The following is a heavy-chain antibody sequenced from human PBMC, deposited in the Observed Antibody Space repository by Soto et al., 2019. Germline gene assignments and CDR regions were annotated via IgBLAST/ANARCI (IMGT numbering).Heavy chain of an antibody. CDR2: ISWNSGSI. V-gene: IGHV3-9*01. Sequence: EVQLVESGGGLVQPGRSLRLSCAASGFTFDDYAMHWVRQAPGKGLEWVSGISWNSGSIGYADSVKGRFTISRDNAKNSLYLQMNSLRAEDTALYYCAKDMKSGYSDSTGFDYWGQGTLVTVSS. CDR3: AKDMKSGYSDSTGFDY. CDR1: GFTFDDYA. J-gene: IGHJ4*02. D-gene: IGHD4-17*01.